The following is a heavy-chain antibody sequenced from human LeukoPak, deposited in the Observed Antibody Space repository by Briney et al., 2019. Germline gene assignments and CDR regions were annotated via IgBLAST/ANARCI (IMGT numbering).Heavy chain of an antibody. V-gene: IGHV4-39*01. CDR1: GGSISSTSYY. CDR3: ASDFSGRYYHFDY. Sequence: SETLSLTCNVSGGSISSTSYYWGWIRQPPGKGLEWIGSMYYSGSTYYNPSLKSRVTISVDTPKNQFSPRLSSVTAADTAVYYCASDFSGRYYHFDYWGQGTLVTVSS. D-gene: IGHD1-26*01. CDR2: MYYSGST. J-gene: IGHJ4*02.